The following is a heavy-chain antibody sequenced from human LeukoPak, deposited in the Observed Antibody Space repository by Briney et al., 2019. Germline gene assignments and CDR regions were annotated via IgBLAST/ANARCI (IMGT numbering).Heavy chain of an antibody. CDR3: ARRRAAAGPFDY. J-gene: IGHJ4*02. D-gene: IGHD6-13*01. V-gene: IGHV4-39*01. Sequence: KASETLSLTCAVSGGSISNSSYYWAWIRQPPGKGLEYIGNIHYSDSALYNPSLQSRATILVDTSKNQFSLKLSSVTAADTAVYYCARRRAAAGPFDYWGQGTLVTVSS. CDR2: IHYSDSA. CDR1: GGSISNSSYY.